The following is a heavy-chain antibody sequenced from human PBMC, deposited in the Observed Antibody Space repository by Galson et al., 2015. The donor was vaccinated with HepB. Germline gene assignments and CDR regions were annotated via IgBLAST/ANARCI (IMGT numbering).Heavy chain of an antibody. CDR3: AREGIAAYFDY. D-gene: IGHD6-13*01. V-gene: IGHV3-30*03. J-gene: IGHJ4*02. CDR2: ISNDGNNE. CDR1: GFTFSSYG. Sequence: SLRLSCAASGFTFSSYGMHWVRQAPGKGLEWVAVISNDGNNEYYADSVKGRFTISRDNSKNTMYLQMNSLRAEDTAVYYCAREGIAAYFDYWGQGTLVTVSS.